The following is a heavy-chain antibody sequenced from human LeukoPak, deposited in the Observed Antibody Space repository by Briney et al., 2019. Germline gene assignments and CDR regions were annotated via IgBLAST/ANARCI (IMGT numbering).Heavy chain of an antibody. CDR1: GFTFSSYA. J-gene: IGHJ4*02. D-gene: IGHD3-3*01. CDR3: AKDRGVLRFLEWLFHFDY. Sequence: GRSLRLSCAASGFTFSSYAMSWVRQAPGKRLEWVSAISGSGGSTYYADSVKGRFTISRGNSKNTLYLQMNSLRAEDTAVYYCAKDRGVLRFLEWLFHFDYWGQGTLVTVSS. CDR2: ISGSGGST. V-gene: IGHV3-23*01.